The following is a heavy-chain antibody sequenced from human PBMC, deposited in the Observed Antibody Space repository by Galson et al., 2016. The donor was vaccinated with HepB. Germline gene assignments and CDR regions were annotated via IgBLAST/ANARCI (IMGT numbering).Heavy chain of an antibody. CDR3: AKRHEYCPPVGCSVDS. J-gene: IGHJ4*02. CDR2: DSMDGRRK. Sequence: SLRLSCAASGFTFNRRGMHWVRQAPGKGLEWVAADSMDGRRKFYAESVKGRFTISRDNSNNMLFLQMSGLRVDDTAVYYCAKRHEYCPPVGCSVDSWGQGTLVSVSS. CDR1: GFTFNRRG. D-gene: IGHD2/OR15-2a*01. V-gene: IGHV3-30*18.